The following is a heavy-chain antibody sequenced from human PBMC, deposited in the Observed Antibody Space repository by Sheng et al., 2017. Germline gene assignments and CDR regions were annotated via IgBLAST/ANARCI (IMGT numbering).Heavy chain of an antibody. J-gene: IGHJ4*02. CDR3: ARVRRGATVPTGRIGYYFDY. V-gene: IGHV3-66*01. CDR1: GFIVSSNY. Sequence: EMQLVESGGGLVQPGGSLRLSCAASGFIVSSNYMAWVRQAPGKGLEWVSVIYSGGTTYYADSVKGRFTISRDISKNTVFLQMNSLRAEDTAVYYCARVRRGATVPTGRIGYYFDYWGQGTLVTV. D-gene: IGHD4-17*01. CDR2: IYSGGTT.